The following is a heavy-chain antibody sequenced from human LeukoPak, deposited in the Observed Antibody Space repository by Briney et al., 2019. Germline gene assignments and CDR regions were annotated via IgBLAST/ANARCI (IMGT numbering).Heavy chain of an antibody. CDR3: ARDLQLRIESMDV. V-gene: IGHV3-30-3*01. CDR1: GFTFSSYA. J-gene: IGHJ6*02. D-gene: IGHD1-1*01. CDR2: ISYDGSNK. Sequence: GGSLRLSCAASGFTFSSYAMHWVRQAPGRGLEWVAVISYDGSNKYYADSVKGRFTISRDNSKNTLYLQMNSLRAEDTAVYYRARDLQLRIESMDVWGQGTTVTVSS.